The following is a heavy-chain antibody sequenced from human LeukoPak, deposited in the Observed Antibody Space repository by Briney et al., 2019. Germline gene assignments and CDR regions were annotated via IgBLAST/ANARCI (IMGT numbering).Heavy chain of an antibody. CDR1: GFTFSNFW. V-gene: IGHV3-7*04. CDR3: ARDYD. Sequence: QPGGSLRLSCAASGFTFSNFWMNWVRQAPGKGLEWVASIKQDRSETYYVDSVKGRFTISRDNAKNSLDLQMNSLRAEDTAVYYCARDYDWGQGTLVTVSS. CDR2: IKQDRSET. D-gene: IGHD3-16*01. J-gene: IGHJ4*02.